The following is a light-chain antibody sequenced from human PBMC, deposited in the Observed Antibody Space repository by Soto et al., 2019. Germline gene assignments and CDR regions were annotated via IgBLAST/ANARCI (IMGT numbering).Light chain of an antibody. V-gene: IGLV3-21*04. CDR1: NLGSKS. CDR2: YDN. J-gene: IGLJ2*01. CDR3: QVWDTSSDHVV. Sequence: SYELTQPPSVSVAPGKTARITCGGNNLGSKSVHWYQQKPCQAPVLVIYYDNTRPSGIPERISGSNSWNTATLTFSRVESGDEADYYCQVWDTSSDHVVFGGGTKLTV.